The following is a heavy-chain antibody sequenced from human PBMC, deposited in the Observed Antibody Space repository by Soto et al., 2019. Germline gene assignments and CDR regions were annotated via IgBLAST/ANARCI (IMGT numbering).Heavy chain of an antibody. CDR3: TRALGYDYLGFDY. J-gene: IGHJ4*02. CDR1: GGTFSSYG. V-gene: IGHV1-69*01. CDR2: IIPIFGTA. D-gene: IGHD5-12*01. Sequence: QVQLVQSGAEVKKPGSSVKVSCKASGGTFSSYGISWVRQAPGQGLEWMGGIIPIFGTANYAQKVQGRVTITADESNSTAYMELSSLRSEDTAVDYCTRALGYDYLGFDYWGQGTLVTVSS.